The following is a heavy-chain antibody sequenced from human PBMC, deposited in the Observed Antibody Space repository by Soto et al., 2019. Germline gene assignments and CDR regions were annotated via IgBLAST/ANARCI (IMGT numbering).Heavy chain of an antibody. CDR3: ARXTYYFDSTGPKIGYFDY. CDR1: GFIFNGYA. Sequence: PGGSLRLSCAASGFIFNGYAMHWVRQAPGKGLEWVAVISYDGSNKYYADSVKGRFTISRDNSKNTLYLQMNSLRAEDTAVYYCARXTYYFDSTGPKIGYFDYWGQGTLVTVSS. V-gene: IGHV3-30-3*01. CDR2: ISYDGSNK. D-gene: IGHD3-22*01. J-gene: IGHJ4*02.